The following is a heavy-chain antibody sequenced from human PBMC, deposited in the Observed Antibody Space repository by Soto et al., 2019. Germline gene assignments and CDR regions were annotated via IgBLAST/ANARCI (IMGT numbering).Heavy chain of an antibody. CDR1: GGTFSSYA. CDR2: IIPIFGTA. V-gene: IGHV1-69*13. D-gene: IGHD5-12*01. J-gene: IGHJ6*02. Sequence: GASVKVSCKASGGTFSSYAISWVRQAPGQGLEWMGGIIPIFGTANYAQKFQGRVTITADESTSTAYMELSSLRSEDTAVYYCASMTVDIVATAYYYYGMDVWGQGTTVTVSS. CDR3: ASMTVDIVATAYYYYGMDV.